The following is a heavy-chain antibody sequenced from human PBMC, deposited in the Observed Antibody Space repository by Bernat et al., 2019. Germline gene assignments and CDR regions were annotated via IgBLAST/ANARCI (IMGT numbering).Heavy chain of an antibody. Sequence: QVQLVESGGGLVQPGRSLRLSCAASGFTFSSYGMHWVRQALGKGLEWVAVISYDGSTKYYADSVKGRFTISRDNSKNTLYLQMNSLRAEDTAVYYCAREVYDYDGSGSHDYWGQGTLVTVSS. J-gene: IGHJ4*02. CDR3: AREVYDYDGSGSHDY. CDR1: GFTFSSYG. V-gene: IGHV3-33*01. CDR2: ISYDGSTK. D-gene: IGHD3-22*01.